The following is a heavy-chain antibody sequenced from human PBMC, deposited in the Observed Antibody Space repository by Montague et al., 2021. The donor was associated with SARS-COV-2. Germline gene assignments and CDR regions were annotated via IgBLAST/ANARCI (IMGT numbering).Heavy chain of an antibody. D-gene: IGHD3-22*01. J-gene: IGHJ6*02. CDR2: IYYTGST. CDR3: ARDTRIAMLVVVTRYGLDV. CDR1: GGSISSSSYY. V-gene: IGHV4-39*07. Sequence: SETLSLTCTVSGGSISSSSYYWGWIRQPPGKGLEWIGSIYYTGSTYYXPSVKSRVTISVDTSKNQFSLKLSSVTAADTAVYYCARDTRIAMLVVVTRYGLDVWGQGTTVTVSS.